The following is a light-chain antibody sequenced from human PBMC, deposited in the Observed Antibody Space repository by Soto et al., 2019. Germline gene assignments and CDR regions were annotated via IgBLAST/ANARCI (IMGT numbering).Light chain of an antibody. CDR3: QHYGGMWA. CDR1: QSITNR. CDR2: DAS. J-gene: IGKJ1*01. V-gene: IGKV1-5*01. Sequence: DIQMTQSPSTLSASVGDRITISCRASQSITNRLAWYQQKPGKAPKVLIYDASNLERGVPSRFSGSGSGTEFILSINSLQPDDFATYYCQHYGGMWALGQGTKVEMK.